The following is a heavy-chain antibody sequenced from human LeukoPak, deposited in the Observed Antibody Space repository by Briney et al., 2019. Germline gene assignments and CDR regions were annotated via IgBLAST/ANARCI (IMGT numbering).Heavy chain of an antibody. V-gene: IGHV4-59*01. Sequence: SETLSLTCSVSSDSISGYYWSWLRQPPGKGLEWIGYIYYSGNTYYNPSLKSRATISLDTSKNQFSLEMNSMTAADTAVYYCARERAAGNPSHLDYWGQGSLVTVSS. J-gene: IGHJ4*02. CDR1: SDSISGYY. D-gene: IGHD6-13*01. CDR3: ARERAAGNPSHLDY. CDR2: IYYSGNT.